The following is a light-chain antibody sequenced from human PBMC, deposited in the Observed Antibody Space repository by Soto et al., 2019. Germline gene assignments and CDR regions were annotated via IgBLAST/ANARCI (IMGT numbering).Light chain of an antibody. J-gene: IGKJ2*01. CDR1: QSISTY. CDR2: AAS. V-gene: IGKV1-39*01. CDR3: KQSYSTLGT. Sequence: DIQMTQSPSSLSASGGDRVTITCRASQSISTYLNWYQHKPGKAPKLLIYAASSLQSGVPLGFSGSGSGTDFTLTISSLQPEDFATYYCKQSYSTLGTFGQGTKLEIK.